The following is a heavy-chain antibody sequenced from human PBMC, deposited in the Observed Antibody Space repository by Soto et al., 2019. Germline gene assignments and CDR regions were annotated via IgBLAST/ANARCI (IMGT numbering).Heavy chain of an antibody. V-gene: IGHV1-18*01. CDR1: GYTFTSYG. Sequence: ASVKVSCKASGYTFTSYGLSWVRQAPGQGLEWMGRISAYNYNTNYAQKLQGRVTMTTDTSTSTAYMELRSLRSDDTAVYYCARGRADYYYGMDVWGQGTTVTVSS. D-gene: IGHD6-25*01. J-gene: IGHJ6*02. CDR3: ARGRADYYYGMDV. CDR2: ISAYNYNT.